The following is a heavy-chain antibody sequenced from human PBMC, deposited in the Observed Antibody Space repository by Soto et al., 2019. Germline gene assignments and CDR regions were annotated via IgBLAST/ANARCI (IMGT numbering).Heavy chain of an antibody. CDR2: IYWDDDE. CDR3: AHKGGRGAGMDV. D-gene: IGHD2-15*01. J-gene: IGHJ6*02. CDR1: GFSLSTSGVG. Sequence: QITLKESGPTLVKPTQTLTLTCTFSGFSLSTSGVGVAWIRQPPGKALEWIALIYWDDDERYSPSLNSRLTITKDTSKNQVVLTMSNMDPVDTATYYCAHKGGRGAGMDVWGQGTTVTVSS. V-gene: IGHV2-5*02.